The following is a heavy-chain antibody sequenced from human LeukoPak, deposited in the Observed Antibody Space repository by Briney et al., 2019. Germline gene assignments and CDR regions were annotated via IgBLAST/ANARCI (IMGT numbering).Heavy chain of an antibody. CDR1: GFTFRSYA. CDR3: ARGGRLCCGELWGDY. J-gene: IGHJ4*02. CDR2: ISYDGSNK. V-gene: IGHV3-30*09. D-gene: IGHD3-10*01. Sequence: PGGSLRLSCAASGFTFRSYAMHWVRQAPGKGLEGVAVISYDGSNKYYADSVKGRFAISRDNSKNTLYLQMNSLRAEDTAVYYCARGGRLCCGELWGDYWGQGTLVTVSS.